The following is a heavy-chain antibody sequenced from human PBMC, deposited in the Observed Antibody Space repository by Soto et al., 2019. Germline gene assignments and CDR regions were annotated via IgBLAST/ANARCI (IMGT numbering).Heavy chain of an antibody. Sequence: QVQLVESGGGVVQPGRSLRLSCAASGFTFSSYGMHWVRQAPGKGLEWVAVIWYDGSNKYYADSVKGRFTISRDNSKNTLYLQMNSLRAEDTAVYYCAREVVSSSWYYWFDPWGQGTRVTVSS. J-gene: IGHJ5*02. CDR2: IWYDGSNK. D-gene: IGHD6-13*01. CDR3: AREVVSSSWYYWFDP. V-gene: IGHV3-33*01. CDR1: GFTFSSYG.